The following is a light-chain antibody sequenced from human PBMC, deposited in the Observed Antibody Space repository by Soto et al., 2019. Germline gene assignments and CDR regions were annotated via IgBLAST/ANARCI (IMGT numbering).Light chain of an antibody. CDR2: EGT. CDR1: TSDVGGYNL. V-gene: IGLV2-23*01. CDR3: CSYESSSSYV. J-gene: IGLJ1*01. Sequence: QSVLTQPVSVSGSPGQSITISCSGTTSDVGGYNLVSWYQQHTAKAPKLLIYEGTQRPSGVSSRFSGSKSGNTASLTISGLQAEDEADYYCCSYESSSSYVFGTGTKVTVL.